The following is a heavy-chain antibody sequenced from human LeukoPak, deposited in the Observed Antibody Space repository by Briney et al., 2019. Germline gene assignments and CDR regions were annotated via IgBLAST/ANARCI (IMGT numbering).Heavy chain of an antibody. CDR1: GGSISSYY. J-gene: IGHJ5*02. Sequence: TSETLSLTCTVSGGSISSYYWSWIRQPPGKGLEWIGYIYSSGSTNYNPSLKSRVTISVDTSKNQFSLNLNSVTAADTAVYYCARGGASSEWFDPWGQGTLVTVSS. D-gene: IGHD6-25*01. CDR3: ARGGASSEWFDP. V-gene: IGHV4-59*01. CDR2: IYSSGST.